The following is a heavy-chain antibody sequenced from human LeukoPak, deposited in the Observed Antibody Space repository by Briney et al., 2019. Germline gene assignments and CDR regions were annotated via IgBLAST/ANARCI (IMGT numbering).Heavy chain of an antibody. V-gene: IGHV1-46*01. Sequence: ASVKVSCEASGHTFTSYYMHWVRQAPGQGLEWMGIINPSGGSTVYAQKFQGRVPMTRDMSTSTVYMELSSLRSEDTAVYYCARDRRDYYYMDVWGKGTTVTVSS. J-gene: IGHJ6*03. CDR1: GHTFTSYY. CDR3: ARDRRDYYYMDV. CDR2: INPSGGST.